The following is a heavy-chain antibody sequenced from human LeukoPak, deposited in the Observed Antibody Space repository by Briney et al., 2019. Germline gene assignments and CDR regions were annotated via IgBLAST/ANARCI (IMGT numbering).Heavy chain of an antibody. J-gene: IGHJ4*02. D-gene: IGHD6-19*01. Sequence: GGSLRLSCAASGFTFDDYAMHWVRQAPGKGLEWVSGISWNSGSIGYADSVKGRFTISRDNAKNSLYLQMNSLRAEDTALYYCAKDIDVGAVAGYFDYWGRGTLVTVSS. CDR1: GFTFDDYA. V-gene: IGHV3-9*01. CDR3: AKDIDVGAVAGYFDY. CDR2: ISWNSGSI.